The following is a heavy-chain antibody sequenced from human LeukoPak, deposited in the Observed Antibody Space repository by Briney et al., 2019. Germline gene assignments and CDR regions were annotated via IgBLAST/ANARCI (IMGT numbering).Heavy chain of an antibody. D-gene: IGHD1-1*01. CDR1: GFTFASYS. Sequence: PGGSLRLSCAASGFTFASYSMNWVRQAPGKGLEWVSSISGDSTYIYNAGSVKGRFTISRDNAQASLYLQMISLRADDTAVYYCARVSGRLERQSDLDYWGQGTLVIVSS. J-gene: IGHJ4*02. V-gene: IGHV3-21*01. CDR2: ISGDSTYI. CDR3: ARVSGRLERQSDLDY.